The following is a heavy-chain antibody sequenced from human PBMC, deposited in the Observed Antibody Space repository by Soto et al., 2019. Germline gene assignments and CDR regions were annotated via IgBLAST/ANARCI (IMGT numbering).Heavy chain of an antibody. V-gene: IGHV1-18*01. J-gene: IGHJ6*02. D-gene: IGHD6-13*01. CDR3: AREGGYSSSWSTSSYYYYGMDV. CDR2: ISAYHGNT. Sequence: QVPLVQSGAEVKKPGASVKVSCKASGYTFTSYGISWVRQAPGQGLEWMGWISAYHGNTNYAQKLQGRVTMTTDTSTSTAYMELRSLRSDDTAVYYCAREGGYSSSWSTSSYYYYGMDVWGQGTTVTVSS. CDR1: GYTFTSYG.